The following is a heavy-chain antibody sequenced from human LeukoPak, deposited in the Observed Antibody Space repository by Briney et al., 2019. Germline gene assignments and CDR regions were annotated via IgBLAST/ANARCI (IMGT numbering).Heavy chain of an antibody. D-gene: IGHD6-19*01. CDR2: INHSGST. J-gene: IGHJ4*02. CDR3: ARDLWKYSSGWYLGY. CDR1: GGSFSGYY. Sequence: SETLSLTCAVYGGSFSGYYWSWIRQPPGKGLEWIGEINHSGSTNYNPSLKSRVTISVDTSKNQFSLKLSSVTAADTAVYYCARDLWKYSSGWYLGYWGQGTLVTVSS. V-gene: IGHV4-34*01.